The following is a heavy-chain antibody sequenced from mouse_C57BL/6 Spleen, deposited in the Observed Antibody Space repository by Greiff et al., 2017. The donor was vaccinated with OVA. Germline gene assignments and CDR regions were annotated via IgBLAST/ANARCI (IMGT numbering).Heavy chain of an antibody. V-gene: IGHV1-81*01. J-gene: IGHJ3*01. CDR1: GYTFTSYG. Sequence: QVQLQQSGAELARPGASVKLSCKASGYTFTSYGISWVKQRPGQGLEWIGEIYPRSGNTYYNEKFKGKATLTADKSSSTAYMVLRSLTSEDSAVYFCARSYDYDEGVAYWGQGTLVTVSA. D-gene: IGHD2-4*01. CDR2: IYPRSGNT. CDR3: ARSYDYDEGVAY.